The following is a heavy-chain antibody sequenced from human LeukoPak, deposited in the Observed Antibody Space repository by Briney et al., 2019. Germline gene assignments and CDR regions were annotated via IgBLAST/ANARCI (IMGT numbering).Heavy chain of an antibody. D-gene: IGHD3-22*01. CDR1: GFTFSSYS. V-gene: IGHV3-21*04. CDR2: ISSSSSYI. J-gene: IGHJ5*02. Sequence: GGSLRLSCAASGFTFSSYSMNWVRQAPGKGLEWVSSISSSSSYIYYADSVKGRFTISRDNAKNSLYLQMNSLRSEDTAVYYCARSVATYYYDSSGYYLNWFDPWGQGTLVTVSS. CDR3: ARSVATYYYDSSGYYLNWFDP.